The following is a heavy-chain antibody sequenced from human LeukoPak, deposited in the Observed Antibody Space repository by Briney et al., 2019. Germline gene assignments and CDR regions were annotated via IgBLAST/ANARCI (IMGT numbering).Heavy chain of an antibody. CDR2: IKSKTHGGTT. J-gene: IGHJ4*02. D-gene: IGHD3-9*01. CDR3: TTWNYDILTGYSI. CDR1: GFGFKNVW. Sequence: PGGSLRLSCAASGFGFKNVWMSWVRQAPGKGLEWVGRIKSKTHGGTTDYAAAVKGRFTISRDDSKSTLYLQMNSLKTEDTALYYCTTWNYDILTGYSIWGQGTLITVSS. V-gene: IGHV3-15*01.